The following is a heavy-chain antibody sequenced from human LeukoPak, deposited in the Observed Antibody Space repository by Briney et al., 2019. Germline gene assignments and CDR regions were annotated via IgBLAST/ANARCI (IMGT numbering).Heavy chain of an antibody. CDR3: ARVRYSSSHNWFDP. CDR2: IYYSGST. Sequence: GSLRLSCAASGFTFSSHGMNWVRQAPGKGLEWIGSIYYSGSTYYNPSLKSRVTISVDTSKNQFSLKLSSVTAADTAVYYCARVRYSSSHNWFDPWGQGTLVTVSS. CDR1: GFTFSSHGM. V-gene: IGHV4-39*07. J-gene: IGHJ5*02. D-gene: IGHD6-13*01.